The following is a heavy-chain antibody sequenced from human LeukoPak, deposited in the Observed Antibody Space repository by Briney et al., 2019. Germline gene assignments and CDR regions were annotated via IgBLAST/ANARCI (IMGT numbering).Heavy chain of an antibody. CDR1: GYSLSSGYY. J-gene: IGHJ5*02. V-gene: IGHV4-38-2*01. D-gene: IGHD4-17*01. CDR3: ARQLTTVTLGWFDP. Sequence: SETLCLTCAVSGYSLSSGYYWGWIRQPPGKGLEWIGSIYHSGSTYYNPSLKSRVIISVDTSKNQFSLKLSSVTAADTAVYYCARQLTTVTLGWFDPWGQGTLVTVSS. CDR2: IYHSGST.